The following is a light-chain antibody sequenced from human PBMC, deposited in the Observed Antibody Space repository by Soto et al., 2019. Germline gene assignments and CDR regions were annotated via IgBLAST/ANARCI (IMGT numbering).Light chain of an antibody. CDR1: QNIRTN. CDR3: KHYNTWPG. Sequence: EIVMTQSPATLSVSPGERATLSCRASQNIRTNLAWYQQTPGQAPRLLMYGASTRATGIPVRFSGSGSGTEFTLTINSLQSEDFAVYYCKHYNTWPGFGQGTKLEIK. J-gene: IGKJ2*01. CDR2: GAS. V-gene: IGKV3-15*01.